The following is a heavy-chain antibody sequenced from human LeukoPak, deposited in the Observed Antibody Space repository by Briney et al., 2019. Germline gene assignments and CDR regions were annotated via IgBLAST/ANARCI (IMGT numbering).Heavy chain of an antibody. V-gene: IGHV3-73*01. CDR1: GFTFSGSA. CDR2: IRSKADT. CDR3: ARLRAARTESYFYYGMDV. Sequence: GGSLRLSCAASGFTFSGSAIHWVRQASGRGLEWVGRIRSKADTAYAASVKGRFTISRDDSRNTAYLQMNSLQTEDTAVYYCARLRAARTESYFYYGMDVWGQGTTVIVSS. J-gene: IGHJ6*02. D-gene: IGHD6-6*01.